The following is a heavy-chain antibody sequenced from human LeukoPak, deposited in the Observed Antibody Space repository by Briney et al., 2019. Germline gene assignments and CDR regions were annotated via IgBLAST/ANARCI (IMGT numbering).Heavy chain of an antibody. V-gene: IGHV3-9*01. D-gene: IGHD5-12*01. CDR3: ARKDYGGYAYYYYGLDV. Sequence: GGSLRLSCAASGFNFDDYAMDWVRQAPGKGLEWVSGISWNSGSIGYADSVKGRFTISRDNAKNSLYLQMNSLRAEDTAVYYCARKDYGGYAYYYYGLDVWGKGTTVTVSS. J-gene: IGHJ6*04. CDR1: GFNFDDYA. CDR2: ISWNSGSI.